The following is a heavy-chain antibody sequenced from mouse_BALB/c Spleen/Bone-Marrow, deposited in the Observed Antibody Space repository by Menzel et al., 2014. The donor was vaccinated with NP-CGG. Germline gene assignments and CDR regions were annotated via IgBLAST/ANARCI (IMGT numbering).Heavy chain of an antibody. CDR2: IRNKANGYTT. Sequence: EAQLQQSGGGLVQPGGSLRLSCATSGFTFTDYYMNWVRQPPGKALEWLGFIRNKANGYTTEYSASVKGRFTISRDNSQNNLYLQMNTLRAEDSADYYCARDKGRVFFDYWGQGTTLTVSS. J-gene: IGHJ2*01. CDR1: GFTFTDYY. V-gene: IGHV7-3*02. CDR3: ARDKGRVFFDY.